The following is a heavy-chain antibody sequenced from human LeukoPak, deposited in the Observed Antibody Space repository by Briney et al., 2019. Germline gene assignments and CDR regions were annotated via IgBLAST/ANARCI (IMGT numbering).Heavy chain of an antibody. J-gene: IGHJ4*02. V-gene: IGHV1-2*02. D-gene: IGHD2-2*01. CDR3: AKVRCASTSCHFEPGY. CDR2: INPNSGGT. CDR1: RYTFTNYY. Sequence: ASVNVSCKASRYTFTNYYIHWIRQAPGQGLEWLGWINPNSGGTDYAQKFQGRVTMTRDTSIRTAYMELSRLISDDTAVYYCAKVRCASTSCHFEPGYWGQGTLVTVSS.